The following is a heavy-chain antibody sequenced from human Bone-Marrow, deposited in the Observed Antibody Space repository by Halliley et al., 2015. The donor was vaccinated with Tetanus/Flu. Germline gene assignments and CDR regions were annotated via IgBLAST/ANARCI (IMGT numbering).Heavy chain of an antibody. V-gene: IGHV3-53*01. J-gene: IGHJ4*02. CDR1: GFTVSSNY. CDR2: IFSNGNT. Sequence: QLVQSGGGLIQPGGSLRLSCAASGFTVSSNYMSWVRQAPGKRLEWVSSIFSNGNTYYTDSVKGRFTISRDNSKNTVYLQVHSRGAEDAAVYYWARGGWGELGDYFDFWGQGSLVIVSS. CDR3: ARGGWGELGDYFDF. D-gene: IGHD1-7*01.